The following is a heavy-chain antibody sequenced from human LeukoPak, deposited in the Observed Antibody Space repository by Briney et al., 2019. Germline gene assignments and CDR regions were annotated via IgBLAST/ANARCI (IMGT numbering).Heavy chain of an antibody. Sequence: GGSLRLSCAASGFTFNKYWMSWVRQAPGKGVEWVANLNKDGSDKFYLESVKGRFTISRDNAKNSLYLQMNSLRAEDTAVYYCARAGEAVLLWFGELSPTNFDYWGQGTLVTVSS. CDR3: ARAGEAVLLWFGELSPTNFDY. D-gene: IGHD3-10*01. CDR1: GFTFNKYW. V-gene: IGHV3-7*01. CDR2: LNKDGSDK. J-gene: IGHJ4*02.